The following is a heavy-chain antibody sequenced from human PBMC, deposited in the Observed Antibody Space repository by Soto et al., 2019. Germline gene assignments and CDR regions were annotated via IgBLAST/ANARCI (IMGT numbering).Heavy chain of an antibody. J-gene: IGHJ6*02. CDR3: ARDYTVGSTYYYYGVDV. D-gene: IGHD1-26*01. CDR1: GFIFSTYN. CDR2: ISGSRNNI. Sequence: PGGSLRLSCATSGFIFSTYNMNWVRQAPGKGLEWVASISGSRNNIYYADSVKGRFTISRDNAKNSLYLQMNSLRAEDTAVYYCARDYTVGSTYYYYGVDVWGQGTTVTVSS. V-gene: IGHV3-21*01.